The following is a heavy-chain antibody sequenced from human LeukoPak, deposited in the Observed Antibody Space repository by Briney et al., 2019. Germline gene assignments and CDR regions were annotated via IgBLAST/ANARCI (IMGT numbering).Heavy chain of an antibody. Sequence: PGGSLRLSCAASGFTFSSYGMHWVRQAPGMGLEWVSSIGSSGDITYYADSVKGRFTISRDNSKNTLYLQMNSLRAEDTAVYYCARDIDNGDYVVYWGQGTLVTVSS. CDR2: IGSSGDIT. D-gene: IGHD4-17*01. V-gene: IGHV3-23*01. CDR3: ARDIDNGDYVVY. J-gene: IGHJ4*02. CDR1: GFTFSSYG.